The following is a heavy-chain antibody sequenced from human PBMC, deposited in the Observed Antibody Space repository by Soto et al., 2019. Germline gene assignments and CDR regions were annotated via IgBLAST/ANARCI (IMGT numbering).Heavy chain of an antibody. D-gene: IGHD2-15*01. CDR2: ISYDGSNK. V-gene: IGHV3-30*18. CDR1: GFTFSTYG. J-gene: IGHJ4*02. Sequence: QVQLVESGGGVVQPGGSLRLSCAASGFTFSTYGMHWVRQAPGKGLEWVAVISYDGSNKYYADSVKGRFTISRDNSKNPLYLQTNSLRTEDTAVYYCAKRGYCSGGMCDIPYDFDYWGQGTLVTVSS. CDR3: AKRGYCSGGMCDIPYDFDY.